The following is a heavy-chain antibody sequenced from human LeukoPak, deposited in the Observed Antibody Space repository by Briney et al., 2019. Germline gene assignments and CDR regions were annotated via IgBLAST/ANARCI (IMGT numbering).Heavy chain of an antibody. CDR2: IYSGGST. Sequence: PGGSLRLSCAASGFTVSSNYMSWVRQAPGKGLEWVSVIYSGGSTYYADSVKGRFTISRDNSKNTLYLQMNSLRAEDTAVYYCARDRKGYGSGSVAFDIWGQGTMVTVSS. J-gene: IGHJ3*02. V-gene: IGHV3-66*01. D-gene: IGHD3-10*01. CDR1: GFTVSSNY. CDR3: ARDRKGYGSGSVAFDI.